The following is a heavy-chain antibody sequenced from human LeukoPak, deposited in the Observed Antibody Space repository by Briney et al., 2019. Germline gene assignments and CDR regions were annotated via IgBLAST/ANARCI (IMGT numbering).Heavy chain of an antibody. CDR2: MNPNTGNT. J-gene: IGHJ5*02. CDR3: ARGGAGTYYKRDGWFDP. CDR1: GYTFNSYD. V-gene: IGHV1-8*01. Sequence: ASVKVSRKASGYTFNSYDINWVRQATGQGLEWMGWMNPNTGNTGYGERFQGRVTMTRDNSISTAYMELNSLTSEDTAVYYCARGGAGTYYKRDGWFDPWGQGTVVTVSS. D-gene: IGHD3-10*01.